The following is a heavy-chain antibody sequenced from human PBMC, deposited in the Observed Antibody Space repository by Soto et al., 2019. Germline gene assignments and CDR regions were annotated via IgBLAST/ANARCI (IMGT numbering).Heavy chain of an antibody. CDR3: ARASRGGVGTTSY. Sequence: ASVKVSCKASGYILSNYGISWMRQVPGQGLEWMGWISAYNGNTNYAQKFQGRVTLTTDTSTNTAYVELRSLRSDDTAAYYCARASRGGVGTTSYWGQGTLVTAPQ. CDR2: ISAYNGNT. CDR1: GYILSNYG. J-gene: IGHJ4*02. D-gene: IGHD1-26*01. V-gene: IGHV1-18*01.